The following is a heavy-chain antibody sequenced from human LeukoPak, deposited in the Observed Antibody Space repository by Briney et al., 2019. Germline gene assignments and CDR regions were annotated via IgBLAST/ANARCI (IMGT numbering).Heavy chain of an antibody. J-gene: IGHJ4*02. V-gene: IGHV3-23*01. CDR1: GFTFSSYA. CDR2: ISGSGGST. Sequence: GGSLRLSCAASGFTFSSYAMSWVRQAPGKGLEWVSAISGSGGSTYYADSVKGRFTISRDNSKNTLYLQMNSLRAEDTAVYYCAKESEYYDSSGSHHYFDYWGQGTLVTVSS. D-gene: IGHD3-22*01. CDR3: AKESEYYDSSGSHHYFDY.